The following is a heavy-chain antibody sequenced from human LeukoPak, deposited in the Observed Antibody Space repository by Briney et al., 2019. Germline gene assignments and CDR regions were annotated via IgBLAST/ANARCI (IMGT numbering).Heavy chain of an antibody. Sequence: ASVKVSCKASGYTFTAYYLHWVRQAPGQRLEWMGWINPNTGDTESAQNFQGSVTMTRDTTISTAYLELTRLTSDDTAVYYCASYPRYVSTPPFDYWGQGTLVTVSS. CDR2: INPNTGDT. J-gene: IGHJ4*02. D-gene: IGHD2-15*01. V-gene: IGHV1-2*02. CDR3: ASYPRYVSTPPFDY. CDR1: GYTFTAYY.